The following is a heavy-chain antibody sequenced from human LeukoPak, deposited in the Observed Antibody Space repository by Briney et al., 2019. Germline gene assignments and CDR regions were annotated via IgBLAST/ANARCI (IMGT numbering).Heavy chain of an antibody. D-gene: IGHD4-17*01. CDR2: IKQDGSEK. CDR3: ARDYGAADY. V-gene: IGHV3-7*01. J-gene: IGHJ4*02. Sequence: HPGGSLRLSCAASGFTFSNYWMNWVRQAPGKGLEWVANIKQDGSEKYYVDSVKGRFTISRDNAKKSLYLQMNSLRAEDTAVYYCARDYGAADYWGQGTLVTVSS. CDR1: GFTFSNYW.